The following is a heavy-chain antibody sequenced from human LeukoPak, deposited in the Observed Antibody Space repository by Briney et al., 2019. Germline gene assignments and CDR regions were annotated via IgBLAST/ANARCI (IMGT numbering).Heavy chain of an antibody. D-gene: IGHD2-2*01. Sequence: PGGSLRLSCAASGFTFSSYAMHWVRQAPGKGLEWVAVISYDGSNKYYADSVKGRFTISRDNSKNTLYLQMSSLRAEDTAVYYCARVGRRKDIVVVPAANPLDYWGQGTLVTVSS. V-gene: IGHV3-30-3*01. J-gene: IGHJ4*02. CDR3: ARVGRRKDIVVVPAANPLDY. CDR1: GFTFSSYA. CDR2: ISYDGSNK.